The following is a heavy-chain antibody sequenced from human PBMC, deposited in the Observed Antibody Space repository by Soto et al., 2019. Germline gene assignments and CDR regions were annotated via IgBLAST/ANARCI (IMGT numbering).Heavy chain of an antibody. CDR3: ARSLYTGGWWTPPFYY. CDR1: GGSISSYY. J-gene: IGHJ4*02. D-gene: IGHD6-19*01. V-gene: IGHV4-59*01. CDR2: IYYSGST. Sequence: QVQLQESGPGLVKPSETLSLTCAVSGGSISSYYWSWIRQPPGKGLEWIGYIYYSGSTNYNPSLKSRVTISVDTSKNQFSLKLSSVTAADTALYYWARSLYTGGWWTPPFYYWGQGTLVTVSS.